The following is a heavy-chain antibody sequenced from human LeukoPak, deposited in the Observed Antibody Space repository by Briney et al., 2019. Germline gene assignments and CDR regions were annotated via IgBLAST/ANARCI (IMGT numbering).Heavy chain of an antibody. CDR1: GGTFSSYA. V-gene: IGHV1-69*13. CDR3: ARDRGGAGYIDH. CDR2: IIPIFGTA. Sequence: GASVKVSCKASGGTFSSYAINWVRQAPGQGLEWMGAIIPIFGTAHYAQKFQGRVTITAGGSTSSVYMELSSLRSEDTAVYYCARDRGGAGYIDHWGQGTLVTVSS. D-gene: IGHD1-26*01. J-gene: IGHJ4*02.